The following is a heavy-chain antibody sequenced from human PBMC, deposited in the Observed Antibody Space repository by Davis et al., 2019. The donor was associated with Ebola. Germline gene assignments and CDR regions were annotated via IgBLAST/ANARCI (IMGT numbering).Heavy chain of an antibody. Sequence: PSETLSLTCTVSGGSISSYYWSWIRQPPGKGLEWIGYIYYSGSTYYNPSLKSRVTKSVDTSKNQFSLKLSSVTAADTAVYYCAGRYGDYPYWYFDLWGRGTLVTVSS. CDR3: AGRYGDYPYWYFDL. V-gene: IGHV4-59*08. CDR2: IYYSGST. D-gene: IGHD4-17*01. J-gene: IGHJ2*01. CDR1: GGSISSYY.